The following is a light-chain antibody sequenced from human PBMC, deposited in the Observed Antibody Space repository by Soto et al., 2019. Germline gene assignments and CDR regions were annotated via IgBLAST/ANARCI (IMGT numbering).Light chain of an antibody. CDR3: QSYDSSLSGSL. J-gene: IGLJ2*01. V-gene: IGLV1-40*01. CDR1: SSNIGTGYD. CDR2: VNN. Sequence: QAVVTQPPSVSGAPGQRVTISCTGTSSNIGTGYDVHWYQQLPGTAPKLLIYVNNNRPSGVPDRLSGSKSGTSASLAITGLQADDEADYYCQSYDSSLSGSLFGGGTKLTVL.